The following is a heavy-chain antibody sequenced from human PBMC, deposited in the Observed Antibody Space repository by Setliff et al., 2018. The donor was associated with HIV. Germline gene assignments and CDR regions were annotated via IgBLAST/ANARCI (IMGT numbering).Heavy chain of an antibody. CDR2: IVDSGST. Sequence: SETLSLTCTLYGGSLTNYYWTWIRQSPEKGLEWIGEIVDSGSTNYSPSLKSRVTTSLDTSKKQFSLRLNSVTAADTGVYYCARAPSCADSWCYMYYYYYYGMDVWGLGTTVTV. CDR3: ARAPSCADSWCYMYYYYYYGMDV. CDR1: GGSLTNYY. V-gene: IGHV4-34*12. J-gene: IGHJ6*02. D-gene: IGHD2-8*01.